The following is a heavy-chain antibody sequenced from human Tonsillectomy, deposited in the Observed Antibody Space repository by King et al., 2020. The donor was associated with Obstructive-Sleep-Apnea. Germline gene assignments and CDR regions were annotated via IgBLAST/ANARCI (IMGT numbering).Heavy chain of an antibody. CDR2: ISGSGGRT. CDR3: AKDRVESYYVRNAFGY. CDR1: GFTFSSYG. V-gene: IGHV3-23*04. D-gene: IGHD3-10*02. Sequence: QLVQSGGGLVQPGGSLRLSCAASGFTFSSYGMSWVRQAPGKGLEWVSAISGSGGRTYYADSVKGRFTISRDNSKHTLYLQMNSLRAEDTAGYYCAKDRVESYYVRNAFGYWGQETLVTVSS. J-gene: IGHJ4*01.